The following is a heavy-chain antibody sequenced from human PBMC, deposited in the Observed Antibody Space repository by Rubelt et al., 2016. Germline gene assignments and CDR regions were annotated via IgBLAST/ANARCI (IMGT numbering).Heavy chain of an antibody. Sequence: QVQLQESGPGLVKSSETLSLTCTVSGGSISNYYWSWIRQPPGKGLEWIGHIYYSGSTNYNPYLKSRVTISVDTSKNQFSLRRPSVTARDTVVYYCAGHESAGSSWPFDDWGQGTLVTVSS. CDR3: AGHESAGSSWPFDD. V-gene: IGHV4-59*08. J-gene: IGHJ4*02. D-gene: IGHD6-13*01. CDR2: IYYSGST. CDR1: GGSISNYY.